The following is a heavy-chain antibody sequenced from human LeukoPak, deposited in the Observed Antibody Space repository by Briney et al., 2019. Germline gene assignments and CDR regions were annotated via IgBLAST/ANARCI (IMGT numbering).Heavy chain of an antibody. Sequence: PSETLSLTCAVYGGSFSGYYWSCIRQPPGKGLEWIGEINHSGSTNYNPSLKSRVTISVDTSKNQFSLKLSSVTAADTAVYYCARVGNLDAFDIWGQGTMVTVSS. V-gene: IGHV4-34*01. J-gene: IGHJ3*02. CDR3: ARVGNLDAFDI. D-gene: IGHD4-23*01. CDR2: INHSGST. CDR1: GGSFSGYY.